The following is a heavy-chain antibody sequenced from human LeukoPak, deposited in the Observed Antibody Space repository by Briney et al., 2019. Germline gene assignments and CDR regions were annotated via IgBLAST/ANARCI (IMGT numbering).Heavy chain of an antibody. Sequence: PGRSLRLSCAASGFTFDDYAMHWVRQAPGKGLEWVSGISWNSGSIGYADSVKGRFTISRDNAENSLYLQMNSLRAEDTALYYCAKGYSKDYDYWGQGTLVTASS. D-gene: IGHD1-1*01. CDR3: AKGYSKDYDY. CDR2: ISWNSGSI. V-gene: IGHV3-9*01. CDR1: GFTFDDYA. J-gene: IGHJ4*02.